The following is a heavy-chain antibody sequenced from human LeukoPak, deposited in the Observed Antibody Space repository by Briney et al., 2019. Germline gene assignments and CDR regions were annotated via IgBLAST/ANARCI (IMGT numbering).Heavy chain of an antibody. CDR3: ARQGEYSSSSSHY. Sequence: NHGESLKISCKGSGYSFTNYWIGWVRQMPGKGLEWMGIIYPGDSDTRYSPSFQGQVTISADKSISTAYLQWSSLKASDTAMYYCARQGEYSSSSSHYWGQGTLVTVSS. CDR2: IYPGDSDT. D-gene: IGHD6-6*01. CDR1: GYSFTNYW. J-gene: IGHJ4*02. V-gene: IGHV5-51*01.